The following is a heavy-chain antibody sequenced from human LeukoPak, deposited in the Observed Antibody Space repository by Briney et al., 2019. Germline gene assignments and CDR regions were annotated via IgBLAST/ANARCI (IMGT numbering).Heavy chain of an antibody. Sequence: GGSLRLSCAASGFIVNNKYISWVRQAPGKGLEWVSVVYSGDSTYHADSVKGRFTISRDNSKNTMYLQMNSLRAEDTAVYYCAKAPPGYSSYALPANWGQGTLVTVSS. CDR2: VYSGDST. D-gene: IGHD5-12*01. J-gene: IGHJ4*02. CDR3: AKAPPGYSSYALPAN. V-gene: IGHV3-53*01. CDR1: GFIVNNKY.